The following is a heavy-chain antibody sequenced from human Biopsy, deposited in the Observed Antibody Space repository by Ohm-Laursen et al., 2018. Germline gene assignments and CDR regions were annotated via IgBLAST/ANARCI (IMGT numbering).Heavy chain of an antibody. D-gene: IGHD5-24*01. CDR1: GYSISTGYY. J-gene: IGHJ5*02. CDR3: ARALPPHLQSGYL. Sequence: PSETLSLTCAVSGYSISTGYYWGWIRQPPGKGPEWIGDISDSGSTNYKPSLKSRVIISVDTSKNQFSLNLSSVTAADTAMYYCARALPPHLQSGYLWGQGTLVTVSS. CDR2: ISDSGST. V-gene: IGHV4-38-2*01.